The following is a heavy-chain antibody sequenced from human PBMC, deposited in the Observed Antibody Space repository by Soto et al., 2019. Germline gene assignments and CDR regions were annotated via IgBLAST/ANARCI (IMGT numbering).Heavy chain of an antibody. J-gene: IGHJ4*02. CDR3: ARDFSGSYYFDY. Sequence: QVQLVESGGGVVQPGRSLRLSCAASGFTFSSYGMHWVRQAPGKGLEWVAVIWYDGSNKYYADSVKGRFTISRDNSKNTLYLKMISLRAEDTAVYYCARDFSGSYYFDYWGQGTLVTVSS. V-gene: IGHV3-33*01. CDR1: GFTFSSYG. CDR2: IWYDGSNK. D-gene: IGHD1-26*01.